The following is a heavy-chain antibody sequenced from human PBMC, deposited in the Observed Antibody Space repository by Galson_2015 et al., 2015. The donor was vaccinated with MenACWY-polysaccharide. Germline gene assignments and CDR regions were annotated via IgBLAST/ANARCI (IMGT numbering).Heavy chain of an antibody. V-gene: IGHV4-39*01. J-gene: IGHJ6*02. Sequence: TLSLTCTVSGASIRDTNYYWGWVRQPPGKGLEWIGSMFYSGNTDYNPSLMSRVTIFADTSKKQLSLKLRSVTDADTAVYYCARHGAGTLGNYYYGMDVWGQGTTVTVSS. D-gene: IGHD1/OR15-1a*01. CDR2: MFYSGNT. CDR1: GASIRDTNYY. CDR3: ARHGAGTLGNYYYGMDV.